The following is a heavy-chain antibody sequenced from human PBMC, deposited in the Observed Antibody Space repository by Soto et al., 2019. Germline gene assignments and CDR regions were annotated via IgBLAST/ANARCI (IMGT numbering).Heavy chain of an antibody. V-gene: IGHV3-30*18. CDR1: GFTFSSYG. CDR3: AKKTAIDY. D-gene: IGHD5-18*01. J-gene: IGHJ4*02. Sequence: QVQLVESGGGVVQPGRSLRLSCAASGFTFSSYGMHWVRQAPGKRLEWVAVISYDGSNKYYADSVKGRFTISRDNSKNTLYLQMNSLRAEDTAVYYCAKKTAIDYWGQGTLVTVSS. CDR2: ISYDGSNK.